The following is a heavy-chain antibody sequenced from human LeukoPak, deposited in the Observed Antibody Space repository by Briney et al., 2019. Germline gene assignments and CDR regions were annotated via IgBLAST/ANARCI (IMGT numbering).Heavy chain of an antibody. CDR1: SGSIRNQY. J-gene: IGHJ4*02. D-gene: IGHD3-16*01. V-gene: IGHV4-4*07. CDR3: AREWPGSYDGLTGRYEGGYYYDM. CDR2: IFATGQT. Sequence: SETLSFTCTVSSGSIRNQYWAWIRQPAGKGLEWIGRIFATGQTDSNPSLRSRVTISVDTAKNQFSLRLTSVTAADTAFYYCAREWPGSYDGLTGRYEGGYYYDMWGQGTLVTVSS.